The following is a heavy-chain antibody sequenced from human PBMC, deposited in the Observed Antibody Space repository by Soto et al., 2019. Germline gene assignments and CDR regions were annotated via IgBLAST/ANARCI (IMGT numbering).Heavy chain of an antibody. D-gene: IGHD3-10*01. J-gene: IGHJ6*02. V-gene: IGHV6-1*01. Sequence: SQTLSLTCAISGDSVSSNSAAWNWIRQSPSRGLEWLGRTYYRSKWYNDYPISVKGRITINPDTSKNRFSLQLNSVTPEDTALYYCGREPGGEHDSGSYCSLFRCMDVRGRVTTGT. CDR2: TYYRSKWYN. CDR3: GREPGGEHDSGSYCSLFRCMDV. CDR1: GDSVSSNSAA.